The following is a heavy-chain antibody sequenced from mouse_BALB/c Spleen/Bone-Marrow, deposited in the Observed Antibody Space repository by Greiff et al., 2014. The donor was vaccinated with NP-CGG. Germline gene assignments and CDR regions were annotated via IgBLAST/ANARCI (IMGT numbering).Heavy chain of an antibody. CDR1: GFNIKDTH. Sequence: EVKLVESGAELVKPGASVKLSCTASGFNIKDTHMHWVKQRPEQGLEWIGRIDPANGNTKYDPKFQGKATITADTSSNTAYLQLSSLPSEDTAVYYCTTYYGSRFTYWGQGTLVTVSA. V-gene: IGHV14-3*02. J-gene: IGHJ3*01. D-gene: IGHD2-9*01. CDR3: TTYYGSRFTY. CDR2: IDPANGNT.